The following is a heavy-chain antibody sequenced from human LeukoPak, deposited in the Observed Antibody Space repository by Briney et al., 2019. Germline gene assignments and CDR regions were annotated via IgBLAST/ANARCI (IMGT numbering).Heavy chain of an antibody. J-gene: IGHJ4*02. Sequence: GGSLRLSCAASGFTFSSYGMHWVRQAPGKGLEWVAVIWYDGSNKYYADSVKGRFTISRDNSKNTLYLQMNSLRAEDTAVYYCARGGFCSGADCRGSFDYWGQGSLVTVSS. V-gene: IGHV3-33*01. CDR3: ARGGFCSGADCRGSFDY. D-gene: IGHD2-15*01. CDR2: IWYDGSNK. CDR1: GFTFSSYG.